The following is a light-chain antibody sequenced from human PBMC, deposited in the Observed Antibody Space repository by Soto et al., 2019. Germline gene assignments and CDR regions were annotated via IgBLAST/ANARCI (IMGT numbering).Light chain of an antibody. V-gene: IGLV2-14*01. Sequence: QSALTQPASVSGSPGQSITISCTGTSSDVGGYNDVSWYQQHPGKAPQLMIYEVSNRPSGVSNRFSGSKSGNTASLTISGLQAEDEADYFCNSYGRTSTRYVFGTGTKVTVL. CDR2: EVS. CDR1: SSDVGGYND. J-gene: IGLJ1*01. CDR3: NSYGRTSTRYV.